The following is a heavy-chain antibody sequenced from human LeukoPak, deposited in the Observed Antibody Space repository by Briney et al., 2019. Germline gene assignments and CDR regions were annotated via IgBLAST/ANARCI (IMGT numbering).Heavy chain of an antibody. CDR1: GGSISSYY. J-gene: IGHJ4*02. D-gene: IGHD5-12*01. Sequence: SETLSLTCTVSGGSISSYYWSWIRQPPGKGLEWIGYIYYSGSTNYNPSLKSRVTISVDTSKNQFSLKLSSVTAADTAVYYCARDLGHRGYDSGFDYWGQGTLVTVSS. CDR2: IYYSGST. CDR3: ARDLGHRGYDSGFDY. V-gene: IGHV4-59*01.